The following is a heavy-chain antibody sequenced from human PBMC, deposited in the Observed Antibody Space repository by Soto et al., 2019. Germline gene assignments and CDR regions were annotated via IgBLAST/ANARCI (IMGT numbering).Heavy chain of an antibody. CDR2: TSYTGNT. CDR3: ASDMPACYTHYIDP. V-gene: IGHV4-59*02. Sequence: SETLAFTCFVPGGSVTSHHWSCIPQFPGQVLEWIAYTSYTGNTNYNPSLQSRVTISLHTSKNQLSLQLTSMTEADTPVYYSASDMPACYTHYIDPWVQGTPVTVYS. CDR1: GGSVTSHH. J-gene: IGHJ5*02. D-gene: IGHD4-4*01.